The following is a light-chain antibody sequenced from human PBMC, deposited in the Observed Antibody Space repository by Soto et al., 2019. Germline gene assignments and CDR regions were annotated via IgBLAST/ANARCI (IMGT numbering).Light chain of an antibody. CDR1: QSVGSN. J-gene: IGKJ2*01. Sequence: EIVMTQSPATLSVSPGERATLSCGASQSVGSNLAWYQQKPGQAPRLLIYGASTRATGIPARFSGSGSGTEFTLTISSLQSEDSAVYYCQQYNSWYTFGQGTKLEIK. V-gene: IGKV3-15*01. CDR3: QQYNSWYT. CDR2: GAS.